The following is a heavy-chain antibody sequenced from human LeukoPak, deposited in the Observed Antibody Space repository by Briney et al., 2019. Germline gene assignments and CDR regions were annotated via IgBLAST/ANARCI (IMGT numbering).Heavy chain of an antibody. Sequence: SETLSLTCTVSGGSISSYYWSWIRLPPGKGLEWIGYLSKSGNTDYSPSLKSRVTIFGDTSKNQFFLKLSSVTAADMAVYYCARARYVNSFYAFDTWGQGTLVTVSS. J-gene: IGHJ3*02. D-gene: IGHD3-9*01. CDR3: ARARYVNSFYAFDT. CDR2: LSKSGNT. V-gene: IGHV4-59*01. CDR1: GGSISSYY.